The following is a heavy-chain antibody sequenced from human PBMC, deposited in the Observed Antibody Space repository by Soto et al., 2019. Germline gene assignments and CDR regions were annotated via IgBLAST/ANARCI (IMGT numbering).Heavy chain of an antibody. CDR2: ISSSGSTI. CDR3: ARDLGSSWSTYFDY. CDR1: GFTFSSYE. J-gene: IGHJ4*02. V-gene: IGHV3-48*03. D-gene: IGHD6-13*01. Sequence: PVGSLRLSCAASGFTFSSYEMNWARQAPGKGLEWVSCISSSGSTIYYADSVKGRFTISRDNAKNSLYLQMNSLRAEDTAVYYCARDLGSSWSTYFDYWGQGTLVTVSS.